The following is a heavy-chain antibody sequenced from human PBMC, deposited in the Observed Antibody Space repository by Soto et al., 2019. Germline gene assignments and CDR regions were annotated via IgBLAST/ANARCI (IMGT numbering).Heavy chain of an antibody. V-gene: IGHV1-18*01. CDR2: ISAYNGNT. Sequence: ASVNVSCKASGYTSTSNGISWVRQAPGQGLEWMGWISAYNGNTNYAQKLQGRVTMTTDTSTSTAYMELRSLRSDDTAVYYCARIVGATLYWFDPWGQGTLVTVSS. D-gene: IGHD1-26*01. CDR3: ARIVGATLYWFDP. J-gene: IGHJ5*02. CDR1: GYTSTSNG.